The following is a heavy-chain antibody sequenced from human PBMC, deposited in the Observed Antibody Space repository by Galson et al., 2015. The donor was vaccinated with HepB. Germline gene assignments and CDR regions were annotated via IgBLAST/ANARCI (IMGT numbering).Heavy chain of an antibody. V-gene: IGHV3-15*01. Sequence: SLRLSCAASGITFSDAWMSWVRQAPGKGLEWVGRITSKTDGGTTDYAAPVKGRFTISRDDSKNSLYLQMNSLKTEDTAVYYCTTDELNAFDIWGLGTMVTVSS. CDR3: TTDELNAFDI. CDR1: GITFSDAW. CDR2: ITSKTDGGTT. J-gene: IGHJ3*02.